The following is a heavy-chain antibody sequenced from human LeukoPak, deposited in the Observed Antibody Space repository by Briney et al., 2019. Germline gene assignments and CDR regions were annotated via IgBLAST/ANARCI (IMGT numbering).Heavy chain of an antibody. V-gene: IGHV3-30-3*01. Sequence: GGSLRLSCAASGLTFSSYAMHWVRQAPGKGLEWVAVISYDGSNKYYADSVKGRFTISRDNSKNTLYLQMNSLRAEDTAVYYCASVSSNFDYWGQGTLVTVSS. CDR1: GLTFSSYA. CDR3: ASVSSNFDY. D-gene: IGHD2-2*01. CDR2: ISYDGSNK. J-gene: IGHJ4*02.